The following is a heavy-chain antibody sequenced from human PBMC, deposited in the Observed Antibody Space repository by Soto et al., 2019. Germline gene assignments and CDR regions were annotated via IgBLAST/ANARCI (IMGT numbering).Heavy chain of an antibody. CDR3: ARVGSTSAAGVLDY. V-gene: IGHV3-11*06. J-gene: IGHJ4*02. CDR1: GFSFSDFY. D-gene: IGHD6-13*01. CDR2: ISSSGSHT. Sequence: LRLSCAASGFSFSDFYMSWIRQAPGKGLEWISYISSSGSHTPYADSVKGRFTISRDNAKNSVYLQMNSLRAEDTAVYYCARVGSTSAAGVLDYWGLGTLVTVSS.